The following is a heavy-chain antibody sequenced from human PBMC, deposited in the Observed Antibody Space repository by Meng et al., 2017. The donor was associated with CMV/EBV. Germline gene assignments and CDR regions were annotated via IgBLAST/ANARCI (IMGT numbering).Heavy chain of an antibody. CDR2: ISAYNGNT. J-gene: IGHJ6*02. D-gene: IGHD2-2*02. CDR3: AGDGGYCSSTSCYTDVYYYYYGMDV. CDR1: GYTFTSYG. Sequence: ASVQDSCKASGYTFTSYGISWVRQPPGQGLEWMGWISAYNGNTNYSQKLQGRVTMTTDTSTSTAYMELRSLRSDDTAVYYCAGDGGYCSSTSCYTDVYYYYYGMDVWGQGTTVTVSS. V-gene: IGHV1-18*01.